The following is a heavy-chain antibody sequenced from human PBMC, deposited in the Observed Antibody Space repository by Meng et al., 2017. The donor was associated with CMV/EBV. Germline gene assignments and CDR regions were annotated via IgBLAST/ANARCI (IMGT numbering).Heavy chain of an antibody. CDR3: ARGYCSGGSCYRGYYYGMDV. Sequence: SETLSLTCTVSGGSVSSGSYYWSWIRQPPGKGLEWIGYIYYSGSTNYNPSLKSRVTISVDTSKNQFSLKLSSVTAAGTAVYYCARGYCSGGSCYRGYYYGMDVWGQGTTVTVS. CDR1: GGSVSSGSYY. D-gene: IGHD2-15*01. J-gene: IGHJ6*02. CDR2: IYYSGST. V-gene: IGHV4-61*01.